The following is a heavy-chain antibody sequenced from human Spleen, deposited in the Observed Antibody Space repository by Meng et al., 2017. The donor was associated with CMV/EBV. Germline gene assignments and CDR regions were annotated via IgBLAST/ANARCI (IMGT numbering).Heavy chain of an antibody. CDR1: GGSISSSSYY. V-gene: IGHV4-39*07. J-gene: IGHJ4*02. Sequence: SETLSLTCTVSGGSISSSSYYWGWIRQPPGKGLEWIGSIYYSGSTYYNPSLKSRVTISIDTSKNQFSLKLSSVTAADTAVYYCASSHYDFWSGYYTGEFDYWGQGTLVTVPQ. CDR3: ASSHYDFWSGYYTGEFDY. D-gene: IGHD3-3*01. CDR2: IYYSGST.